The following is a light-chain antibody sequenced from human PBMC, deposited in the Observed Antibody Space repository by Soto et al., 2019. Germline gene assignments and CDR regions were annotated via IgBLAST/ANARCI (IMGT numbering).Light chain of an antibody. Sequence: QSVLTQPASVSGSPGQSITISCTGTSSDVGGYNYVSWYQQHPGKAPKLMIFEVTNRPSGVSTRFSGSKSGNTASLTISGVQAEDEADYYCCSYAGSYTHVVFGGGTKLTVL. V-gene: IGLV2-14*01. CDR3: CSYAGSYTHVV. CDR2: EVT. CDR1: SSDVGGYNY. J-gene: IGLJ2*01.